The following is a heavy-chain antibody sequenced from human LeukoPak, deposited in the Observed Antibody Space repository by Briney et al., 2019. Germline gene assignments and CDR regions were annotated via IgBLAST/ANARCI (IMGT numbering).Heavy chain of an antibody. J-gene: IGHJ6*03. Sequence: PGGSLRLSCAASGFTFSSYVMHWVRQAPGKGLEWVAFIRYDGSYKYYADSVKGRFTISRDNSKNTLYLQMNSLRAEDTAVYYCAKDRCSNGIGCYYYYMDVWGKGTTVTISS. CDR1: GFTFSSYV. V-gene: IGHV3-30*02. CDR3: AKDRCSNGIGCYYYYMDV. D-gene: IGHD2-8*01. CDR2: IRYDGSYK.